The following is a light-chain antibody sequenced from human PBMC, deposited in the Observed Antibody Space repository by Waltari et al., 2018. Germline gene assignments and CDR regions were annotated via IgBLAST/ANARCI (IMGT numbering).Light chain of an antibody. CDR1: TGPVTSGNF. Sequence: QAVVPQEPSLTVSPGGTVTLTCGSSTGPVTSGNFPYWLQQKPGQAPRTLIYDSYIRQSGTPARFSASLVGGKAVLTLSGAQAEDEAKYYCWLAYTGGIVVFGGGTELAVL. J-gene: IGLJ2*01. CDR3: WLAYTGGIVV. CDR2: DSY. V-gene: IGLV7-46*01.